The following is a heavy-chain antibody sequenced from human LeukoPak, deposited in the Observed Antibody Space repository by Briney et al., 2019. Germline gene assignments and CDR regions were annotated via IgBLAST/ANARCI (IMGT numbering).Heavy chain of an antibody. CDR1: GGSISSSSYS. CDR2: IYYSGST. D-gene: IGHD1-26*01. J-gene: IGHJ4*02. Sequence: SETLSLTCTVSGGSISSSSYSWGWIRQPPGKGLEWIGSIYYSGSTYYNPSLKSRVTISVDTSKNQFSLKLSSVTAADTAVYYCARQWNSGSYPYFDYWGQGTLVTVSS. CDR3: ARQWNSGSYPYFDY. V-gene: IGHV4-39*01.